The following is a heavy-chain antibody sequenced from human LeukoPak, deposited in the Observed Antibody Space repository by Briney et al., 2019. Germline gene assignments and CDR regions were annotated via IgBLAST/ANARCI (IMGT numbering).Heavy chain of an antibody. CDR3: ARGAYGYSYYYMDV. D-gene: IGHD5-18*01. CDR1: GFTFSSYS. J-gene: IGHJ6*03. V-gene: IGHV3-21*04. CDR2: ITRSNYI. Sequence: GGSLRLSCAASGFTFSSYSMNWVRQAPGKGLEWVSSITRSNYIYYADSVKGRFTISRDNAKNSLYLQMNSLRAEDTAVYYCARGAYGYSYYYMDVWGKGTTVTVSS.